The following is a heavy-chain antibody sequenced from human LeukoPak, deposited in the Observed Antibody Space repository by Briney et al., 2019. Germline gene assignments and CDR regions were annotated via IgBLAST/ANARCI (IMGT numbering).Heavy chain of an antibody. J-gene: IGHJ6*03. Sequence: SEILSLTCAVYGASFSDYYWSWIRQPPGKGLEWIGEINHSGSTNYNPSLKSRVTISVDTSKNQFSLNLSSVTAADTAVYYCARSDIVATIAGYYYYYMDVWGKGTTVTVSS. CDR2: INHSGST. V-gene: IGHV4-34*01. CDR3: ARSDIVATIAGYYYYYMDV. CDR1: GASFSDYY. D-gene: IGHD5-12*01.